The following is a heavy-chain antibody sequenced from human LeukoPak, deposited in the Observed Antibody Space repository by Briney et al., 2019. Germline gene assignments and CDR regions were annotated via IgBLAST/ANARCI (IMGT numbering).Heavy chain of an antibody. CDR2: IYYSGST. J-gene: IGHJ6*03. D-gene: IGHD3-9*01. Sequence: SETLSLTCTVSGGSISSYYWSWIRQPPGKGLEWIGYIYYSGSTNYNPSLKSRVTISVDTSKNQFSLKLSSVTAADTAVYYCARDVKGILTGYYTYYYYYMDVWGKGTTVTVSS. CDR1: GGSISSYY. CDR3: ARDVKGILTGYYTYYYYYMDV. V-gene: IGHV4-59*01.